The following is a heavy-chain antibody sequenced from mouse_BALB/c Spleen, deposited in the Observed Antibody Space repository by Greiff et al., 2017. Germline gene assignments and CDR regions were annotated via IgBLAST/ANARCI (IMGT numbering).Heavy chain of an antibody. D-gene: IGHD1-1*02. Sequence: VQLQQSGPELVKPGASVKISCKASGYSFTSHYIHWVKQRPGQGLEWIGWIFPGSGNTKYNEKFKGKATLTADTSSSTAYMQLSSLTSEDSAVYFCAPYGRDAMDYWGQGTSVTVSS. J-gene: IGHJ4*01. CDR1: GYSFTSHY. V-gene: IGHV1-66*01. CDR3: APYGRDAMDY. CDR2: IFPGSGNT.